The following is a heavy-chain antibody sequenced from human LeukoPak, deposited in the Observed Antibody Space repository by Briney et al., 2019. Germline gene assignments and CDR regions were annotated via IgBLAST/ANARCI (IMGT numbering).Heavy chain of an antibody. CDR3: ARGSLYYGDSSAYFDY. Sequence: PSEILSLTCAVFSGSFSGYFWTYIRQPPGMGLEWIGEINQRGSTNYNPSLKSRVTISVDTSKNQFSLRLRSVTAADTAVYYCARGSLYYGDSSAYFDYWDQGTLVTVSS. CDR2: INQRGST. D-gene: IGHD3-22*01. CDR1: SGSFSGYF. J-gene: IGHJ4*02. V-gene: IGHV4-34*01.